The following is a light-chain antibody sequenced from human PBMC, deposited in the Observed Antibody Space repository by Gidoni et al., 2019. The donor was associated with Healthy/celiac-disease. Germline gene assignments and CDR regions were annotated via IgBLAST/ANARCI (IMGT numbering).Light chain of an antibody. CDR3: LQHNRYPPLT. V-gene: IGKV1-17*01. J-gene: IGKJ4*01. CDR1: QGLRND. Sequence: DIQMTQAPSSMSAAVGDRVTITCRASQGLRNDLGWYQQKPGKAPKRLNYAASSLQSEVPSRFSGSGSGTEFTLTIRSPQPEDFATYYRLQHNRYPPLTFGRGTKVEIK. CDR2: AAS.